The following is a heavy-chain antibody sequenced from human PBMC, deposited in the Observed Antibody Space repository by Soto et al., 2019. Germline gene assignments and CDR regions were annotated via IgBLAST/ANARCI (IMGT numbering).Heavy chain of an antibody. Sequence: QLQLQESGPGLVKPSQTLSLTCSVSGASINSGGNYYWSWVRQRPGKGLEWIGYIYYSGTTYYNPSLMSRVSISVDSSQSQFSLTLTSVTAADTAVYYCARVSGDYVPWFDPWGQGTLVTVSS. CDR1: GASINSGGNYY. D-gene: IGHD4-17*01. J-gene: IGHJ5*02. CDR3: ARVSGDYVPWFDP. CDR2: IYYSGTT. V-gene: IGHV4-30-4*01.